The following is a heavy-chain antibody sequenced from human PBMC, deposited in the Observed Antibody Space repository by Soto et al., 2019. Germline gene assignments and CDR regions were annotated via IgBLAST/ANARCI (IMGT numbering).Heavy chain of an antibody. J-gene: IGHJ4*02. CDR3: AREPNYFDY. CDR1: GYTFTSCG. Sequence: QVQLVQSGAEVKKPGASVKVSCKACGYTFTSCGISWVRRAPGQGLEWMGWISAYNGNTKYAQKLQGRVTMTTDTSTSTADMELRSLRSDDTAVYYCAREPNYFDYWGQGTLVTVSS. V-gene: IGHV1-18*01. CDR2: ISAYNGNT.